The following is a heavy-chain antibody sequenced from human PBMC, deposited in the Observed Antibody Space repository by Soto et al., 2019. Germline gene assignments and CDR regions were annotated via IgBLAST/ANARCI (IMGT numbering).Heavy chain of an antibody. CDR1: GFTVSSNY. J-gene: IGHJ4*02. V-gene: IGHV3-66*01. CDR2: IYSGGST. D-gene: IGHD6-19*01. Sequence: GGSLRLSCAASGFTVSSNYMSWVRQAPGKGLEWVSVIYSGGSTYYADSVKGRFTISRDNSNNTLYLQMNSLRAEDTAVYYCAREESSGNYFDYWGQGTLVTVSS. CDR3: AREESSGNYFDY.